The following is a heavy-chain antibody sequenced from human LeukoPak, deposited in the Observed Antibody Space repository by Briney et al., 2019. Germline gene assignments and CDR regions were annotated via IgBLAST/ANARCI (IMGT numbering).Heavy chain of an antibody. CDR3: ARAPPNCSGGSCYSKPIDY. D-gene: IGHD2-15*01. J-gene: IGHJ4*02. Sequence: GGSLRLSCAAPGFTVSSNYMSWVRQAPGKGLEWVSVIYSGGSTYYADSVKGRFTISRDNSKNALYLQMNSLRAEDTAVYYCARAPPNCSGGSCYSKPIDYWGQGTLVTVSS. CDR2: IYSGGST. V-gene: IGHV3-66*01. CDR1: GFTVSSNY.